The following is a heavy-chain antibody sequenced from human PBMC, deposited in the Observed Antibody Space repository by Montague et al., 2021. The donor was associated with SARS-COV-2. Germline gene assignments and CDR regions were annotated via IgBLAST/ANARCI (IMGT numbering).Heavy chain of an antibody. CDR1: GGSINDHY. D-gene: IGHD3-22*01. CDR2: ISSNGKT. CDR3: ARRGYYDSAGYHWHLDL. J-gene: IGHJ2*01. Sequence: SETLSLTCTVSGGSINDHYRSWIRQSPGKGLEWIGYISSNGKTNYNPSLKSRVTLSADASRNEFSLKLDSVTAADTAVHFCARRGYYDSAGYHWHLDLWGRGMLVTVSS. V-gene: IGHV4-4*09.